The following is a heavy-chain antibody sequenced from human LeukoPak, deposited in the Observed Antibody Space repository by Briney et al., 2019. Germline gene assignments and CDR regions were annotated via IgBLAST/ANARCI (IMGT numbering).Heavy chain of an antibody. CDR2: IYSGGST. J-gene: IGHJ4*02. CDR3: ARGRVRGVISPSDY. Sequence: GGSLRLSCAASGFTVSSNYMSWVRQAPGKGLEWVSVIYSGGSTYYADSVKGRFTISRDNSKNTLYLQMNSLRAEDTAVYYCARGRVRGVISPSDYWGQGTLVTVSS. CDR1: GFTVSSNY. D-gene: IGHD3-10*01. V-gene: IGHV3-53*01.